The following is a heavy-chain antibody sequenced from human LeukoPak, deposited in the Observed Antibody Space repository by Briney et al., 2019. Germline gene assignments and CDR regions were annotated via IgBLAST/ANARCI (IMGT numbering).Heavy chain of an antibody. CDR1: GGSISSSSYY. V-gene: IGHV4-39*01. J-gene: IGHJ4*02. CDR3: ARAGRSLGAY. Sequence: PSETLSLTCTVSGGSISSSSYYWGWIRQPPGKGLEWIGSIYYSGSTYYNPSLKSRVTISVDTSKNQFSLKLSSVTAADTAVYYCARAGRSLGAYWGQGTLVTVSS. D-gene: IGHD3-3*01. CDR2: IYYSGST.